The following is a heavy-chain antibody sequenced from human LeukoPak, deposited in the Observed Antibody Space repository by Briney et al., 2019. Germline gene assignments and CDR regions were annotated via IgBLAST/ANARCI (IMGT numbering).Heavy chain of an antibody. CDR1: GFTFSSNG. V-gene: IGHV3-7*01. Sequence: GGSLRLSCAASGFTFSSNGVHWVRQAPGKGLEWVANIKQDGSEKYYVDSVKGRFTISRDNAKNSLYLQMNSLRAEDTAVYYCARRTHDYYDSSGTYYFDYWGQGTLVTVSS. CDR3: ARRTHDYYDSSGTYYFDY. D-gene: IGHD3-22*01. J-gene: IGHJ4*02. CDR2: IKQDGSEK.